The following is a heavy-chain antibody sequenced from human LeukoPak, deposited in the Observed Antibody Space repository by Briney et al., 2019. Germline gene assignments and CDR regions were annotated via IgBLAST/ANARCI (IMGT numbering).Heavy chain of an antibody. V-gene: IGHV1-24*01. Sequence: ASVKVSCKVSGYTLSELSMHWVRQAPGKGLEWMGGFDPEDGETIYAQKFQGRVTMTEDTSTDTAYMELSSLRSEDTAVYYCATVEGAPVTSYGMDVWGQGTTVTVSS. CDR3: ATVEGAPVTSYGMDV. CDR1: GYTLSELS. CDR2: FDPEDGET. J-gene: IGHJ6*02. D-gene: IGHD4-11*01.